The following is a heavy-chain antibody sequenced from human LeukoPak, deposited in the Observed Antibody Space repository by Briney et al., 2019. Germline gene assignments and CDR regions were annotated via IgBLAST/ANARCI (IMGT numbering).Heavy chain of an antibody. CDR3: AGDSYNYSFVY. CDR1: GRSLSSFY. J-gene: IGHJ4*02. Sequence: SDTLSLTCTVPGRSLSSFYSRWIPHPAAKALDRIGRIYTSGSTNYNPSLKSRITISVDTSKNQFSLKLSSVTAAGPSVYYCAGDSYNYSFVYWAQGPLVT. CDR2: IYTSGST. D-gene: IGHD5-24*01. V-gene: IGHV4-4*07.